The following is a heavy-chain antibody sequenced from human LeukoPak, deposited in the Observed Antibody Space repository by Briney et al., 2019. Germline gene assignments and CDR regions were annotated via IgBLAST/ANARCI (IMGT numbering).Heavy chain of an antibody. CDR1: GFTFSSYA. CDR2: ISGSGGST. D-gene: IGHD5-18*01. Sequence: PGGSLRLSCAASGFTFSSYAMSWVRQAPGKGLEWVSAISGSGGSTYYADSVKGRFTISRDNSKNTLYLQMNSLRAEDTAVYYCAKFPRYSYGSCFDYWGQEPWSPSPQ. V-gene: IGHV3-23*01. J-gene: IGHJ4*01. CDR3: AKFPRYSYGSCFDY.